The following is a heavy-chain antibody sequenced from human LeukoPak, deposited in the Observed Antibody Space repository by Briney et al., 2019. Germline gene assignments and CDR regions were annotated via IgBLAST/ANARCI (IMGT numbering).Heavy chain of an antibody. J-gene: IGHJ4*02. CDR1: GGSISSYY. V-gene: IGHV4-59*01. CDR3: ASASKYGGPPHY. D-gene: IGHD4-23*01. Sequence: PSETLSLTCTVSGGSISSYYWSWIRQPPGKGLEWIGYIYYTGSSYYNPSLKSRVTISVDTSKNQFSLKLSSVTAADTAVYYCASASKYGGPPHYWGQGTLVTVSS. CDR2: IYYTGSS.